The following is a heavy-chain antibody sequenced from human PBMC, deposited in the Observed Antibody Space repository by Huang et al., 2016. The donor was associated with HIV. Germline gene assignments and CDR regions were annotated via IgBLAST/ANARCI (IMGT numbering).Heavy chain of an antibody. V-gene: IGHV1-18*04. CDR2: ISAYHGYT. J-gene: IGHJ4*02. D-gene: IGHD6-13*01. CDR1: GYTFTSYG. Sequence: QVQLVQSGGEVKKPGASVKVSCKASGYTFTSYGISWVRQAPGQGLEWRGWISAYHGYTNYAQKFQGRVTMTTDTSTSTAYLELRSLRSDDTAMYYCARDALAVAGSPPDYWGQGTLVTVSS. CDR3: ARDALAVAGSPPDY.